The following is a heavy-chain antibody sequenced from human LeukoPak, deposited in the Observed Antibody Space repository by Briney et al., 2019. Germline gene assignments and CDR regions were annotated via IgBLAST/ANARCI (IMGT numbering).Heavy chain of an antibody. CDR3: ARVSSSSDYYYMDV. J-gene: IGHJ6*03. Sequence: SETLSLTCAVYGGSFSGYYWSWIRQPPGKGLEWIGEINHSGSAYYNPSLKSRVTISVDTSKNQFSLKLSSVTAADTAVFYCARVSSSSDYYYMDVWGKGTSVTVSS. V-gene: IGHV4-34*01. CDR2: INHSGSA. CDR1: GGSFSGYY. D-gene: IGHD6-6*01.